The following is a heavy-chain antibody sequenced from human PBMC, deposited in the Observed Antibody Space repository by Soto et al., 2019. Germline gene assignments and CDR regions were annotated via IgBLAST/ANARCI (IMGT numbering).Heavy chain of an antibody. V-gene: IGHV1-2*02. Sequence: QVQLVQSGAEVEKPGASVKVSCRASGYTFTAYYMHWVRQAPGQGLEWMGWVNPNTGGTKYAQNFQGRVTMTRDTSVSTACVEMGRMTSGDTAVYFCARACVPTISEGAFGIWGQGTLVT. CDR3: ARACVPTISEGAFGI. J-gene: IGHJ3*02. D-gene: IGHD2-2*01. CDR1: GYTFTAYY. CDR2: VNPNTGGT.